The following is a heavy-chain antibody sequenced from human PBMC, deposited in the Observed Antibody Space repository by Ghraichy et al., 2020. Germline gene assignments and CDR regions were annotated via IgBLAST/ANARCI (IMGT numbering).Heavy chain of an antibody. D-gene: IGHD6-13*01. Sequence: SQTLSLTCTVSGGSISSGGYYWSWIRQHPGKGLEWIGYIYYSGSTDYNPSLKSRVTISVDTSKNQFSLKLSSVTAADTAVYYCARAGSGSSWDLNWFDPWGQGTLVTVSS. CDR2: IYYSGST. J-gene: IGHJ5*02. CDR1: GGSISSGGYY. V-gene: IGHV4-31*03. CDR3: ARAGSGSSWDLNWFDP.